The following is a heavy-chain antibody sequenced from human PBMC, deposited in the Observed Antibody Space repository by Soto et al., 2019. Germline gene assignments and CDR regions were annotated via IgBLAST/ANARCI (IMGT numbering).Heavy chain of an antibody. CDR3: ARDWLSHCFDY. Sequence: QVQLVESGGGVVQPGRSLRLSCAASGFSFSTYGMHWVRQAPGKGLEWVAVIWYDGSNEYYADSVKGRFTISRDTSTNALYVQMNSLRAEDTAVYYCARDWLSHCFDYWGQGTPVTVSS. CDR1: GFSFSTYG. CDR2: IWYDGSNE. D-gene: IGHD5-12*01. J-gene: IGHJ4*02. V-gene: IGHV3-33*01.